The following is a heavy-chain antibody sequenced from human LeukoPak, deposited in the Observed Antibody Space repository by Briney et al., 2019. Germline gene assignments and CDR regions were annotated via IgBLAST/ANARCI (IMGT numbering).Heavy chain of an antibody. CDR2: INPNSGGT. J-gene: IGHJ4*02. CDR3: ATVSEGYSSHDY. D-gene: IGHD6-13*01. CDR1: GYTFTGYY. V-gene: IGHV1-2*02. Sequence: EASVKVSCKASGYTFTGYYMHWVRQAPGQGLGGMGWINPNSGGTNYAQKFQGRVTMTRDTSISTAYMELSRLRSDGTAVYYCATVSEGYSSHDYWGQGTLVTVSS.